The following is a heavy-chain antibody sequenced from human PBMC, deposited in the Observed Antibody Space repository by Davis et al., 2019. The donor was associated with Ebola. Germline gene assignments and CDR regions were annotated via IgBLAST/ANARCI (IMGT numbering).Heavy chain of an antibody. J-gene: IGHJ4*02. Sequence: GESLKISCAASGFTFSNHWMSWVRQAPGKGLEWVSSISSSTSYIYYADSLKGRFTISRDNAKNSLYLQINSLRAEDTAVYYCARERGHYEILTGYSRSYFDYWGQGTLVTVSS. CDR3: ARERGHYEILTGYSRSYFDY. CDR2: ISSSTSYI. CDR1: GFTFSNHW. V-gene: IGHV3-21*01. D-gene: IGHD3-9*01.